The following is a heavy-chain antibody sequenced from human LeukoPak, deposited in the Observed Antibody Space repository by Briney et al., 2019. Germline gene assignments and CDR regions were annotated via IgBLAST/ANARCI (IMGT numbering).Heavy chain of an antibody. J-gene: IGHJ6*02. Sequence: GGSLRLSCAASGFSFSSYWMNWARQAPGKGQEWVASINHNGNVNYYVDSVKGRFTISRDNAKNSLYLQMSNLRAEDTAVYFCARGGGLDVWGQGATVTVSS. CDR2: INHNGNVN. V-gene: IGHV3-7*03. CDR3: ARGGGLDV. D-gene: IGHD3-16*01. CDR1: GFSFSSYW.